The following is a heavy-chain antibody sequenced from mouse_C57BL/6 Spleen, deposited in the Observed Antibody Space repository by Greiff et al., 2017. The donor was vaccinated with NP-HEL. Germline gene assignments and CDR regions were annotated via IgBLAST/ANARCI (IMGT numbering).Heavy chain of an antibody. D-gene: IGHD3-2*02. Sequence: EVKVVESGPELVKPGASVKISCKASGYSFTDYNMNWVKQSNGKSLEWIGVINPNYGTTSYNQKFKGKATLTVDQSSSTAYMQLNSLTSEDSAVYYCARGAAQAWFAYWGQGTLVTVSA. CDR3: ARGAAQAWFAY. V-gene: IGHV1-39*01. CDR2: INPNYGTT. J-gene: IGHJ3*01. CDR1: GYSFTDYN.